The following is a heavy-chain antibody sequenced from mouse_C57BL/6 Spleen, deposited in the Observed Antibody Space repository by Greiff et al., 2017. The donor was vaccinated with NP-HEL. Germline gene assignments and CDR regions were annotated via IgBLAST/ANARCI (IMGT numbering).Heavy chain of an antibody. CDR1: GFTFSSYA. D-gene: IGHD1-1*01. J-gene: IGHJ2*01. CDR3: AREEGNYYGSFDY. V-gene: IGHV5-4*01. Sequence: EVKLVESGGGLVKPGGSLKLSCAASGFTFSSYAMSWVRQTPEKRLEWVATISDGGSYTYYPDNVKGRFTISRANAKNNLYLQMSHLKSEDTAMYYCAREEGNYYGSFDYWGQGTTLTVSS. CDR2: ISDGGSYT.